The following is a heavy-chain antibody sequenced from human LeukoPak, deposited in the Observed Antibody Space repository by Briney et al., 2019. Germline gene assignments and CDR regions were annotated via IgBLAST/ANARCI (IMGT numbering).Heavy chain of an antibody. J-gene: IGHJ4*02. CDR3: ARGLAVAGTLDY. CDR2: IYHSGST. D-gene: IGHD6-19*01. CDR1: GGSISSGGYY. V-gene: IGHV4-30-2*01. Sequence: PSQTLSLTCTISGGSISSGGYYWSWIRQPPGKGLEWIGYIYHSGSTYYNPSLKSRVTISVDRSKNQFSLKLSSVTAADTAVYYCARGLAVAGTLDYWGQGTLVTVSS.